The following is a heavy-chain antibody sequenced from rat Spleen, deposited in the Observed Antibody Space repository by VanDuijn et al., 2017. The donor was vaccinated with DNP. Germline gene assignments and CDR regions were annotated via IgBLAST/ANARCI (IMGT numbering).Heavy chain of an antibody. CDR1: GFTFSDYY. Sequence: EVLLVESDGGLVQPGRSLKLSCAVSGFTFSDYYMAWVRQAPAKGLEWVASITGTGGNTFYPDSVKGRFTISRDNAKSTLYLQMNSLRSEDTATYYCTRHRTIMPYYYAMDAWGQGASVTVSS. V-gene: IGHV5-25*01. CDR3: TRHRTIMPYYYAMDA. D-gene: IGHD1-12*01. CDR2: ITGTGGNT. J-gene: IGHJ4*01.